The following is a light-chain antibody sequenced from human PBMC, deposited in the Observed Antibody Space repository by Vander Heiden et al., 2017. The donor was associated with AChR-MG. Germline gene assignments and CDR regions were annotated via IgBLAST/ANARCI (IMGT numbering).Light chain of an antibody. Sequence: QAVLTQPSSLSASPGASASLTCTLRSGINVGTYRIYWYQQKPGSPPQYPLRYQSDLDKQQGSGVPSRFSGSKDASANAGILLISDLQAEDEADYYCMLWHSSAWVFGGGTKLTVL. CDR3: MLWHSSAWV. CDR1: SGINVGTYR. J-gene: IGLJ3*02. V-gene: IGLV5-45*03. CDR2: YQSDLDK.